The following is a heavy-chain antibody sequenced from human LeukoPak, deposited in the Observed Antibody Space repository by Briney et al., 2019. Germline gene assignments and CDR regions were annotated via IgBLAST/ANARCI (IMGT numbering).Heavy chain of an antibody. CDR1: GFPFSGYW. V-gene: IGHV3-7*01. Sequence: GGSLRLSCAASGFPFSGYWMDWIRQAPGKGMEWVANINQDGSTQYYAASVKGRFTISRDNAKSSLYLQMNILRAEDTAVYYCSRSLDYLGQGALVTVSS. CDR2: INQDGSTQ. CDR3: SRSLDY. J-gene: IGHJ4*02.